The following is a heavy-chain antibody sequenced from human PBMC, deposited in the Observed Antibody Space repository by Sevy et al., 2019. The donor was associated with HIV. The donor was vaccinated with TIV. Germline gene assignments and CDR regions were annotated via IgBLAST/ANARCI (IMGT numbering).Heavy chain of an antibody. V-gene: IGHV3-23*01. Sequence: GGSLRLSCATSDFTFSAYEMSWVRQAPGKGLEWVSTISARGDSRYHAASVIGRFTISRDNYKSTLYLQMNSLRADDTAVYYCARYIERDYDFWSGFYFDPWGHGTLVTVSS. D-gene: IGHD3-3*01. J-gene: IGHJ4*01. CDR3: ARYIERDYDFWSGFYFDP. CDR1: DFTFSAYE. CDR2: ISARGDSR.